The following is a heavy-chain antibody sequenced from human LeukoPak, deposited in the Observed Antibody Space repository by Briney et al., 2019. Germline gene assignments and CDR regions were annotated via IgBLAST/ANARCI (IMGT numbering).Heavy chain of an antibody. Sequence: GGSLRLSCAASAFTFSSYWMSWVRQAPGKGLEWVANIKEGGSDKNYVDSVKGRFTISRDNATNTLYLQMNSLRAADTAVYYCTRWTDWYFDLWGRGTLVTVSS. CDR2: IKEGGSDK. V-gene: IGHV3-7*01. CDR3: TRWTDWYFDL. D-gene: IGHD2-21*02. CDR1: AFTFSSYW. J-gene: IGHJ2*01.